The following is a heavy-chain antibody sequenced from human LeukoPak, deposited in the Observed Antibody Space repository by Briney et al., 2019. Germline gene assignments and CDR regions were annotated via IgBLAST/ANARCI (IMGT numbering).Heavy chain of an antibody. D-gene: IGHD4-11*01. J-gene: IGHJ5*02. CDR1: GGSISSNTYS. CDR3: ARDRPVTGANWFDP. CDR2: ISNSGST. V-gene: IGHV4-39*07. Sequence: SETLSLTCSVSGGSISSNTYSWGWVRQPPGEGLEWIGSISNSGSTYYNPSLKSRLTISLDTSKNQFSLRLSSVTAADTAVYYCARDRPVTGANWFDPWGQGALVTVSS.